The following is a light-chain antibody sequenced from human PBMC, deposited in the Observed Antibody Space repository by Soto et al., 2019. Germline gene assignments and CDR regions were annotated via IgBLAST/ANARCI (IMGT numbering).Light chain of an antibody. V-gene: IGLV1-40*01. Sequence: QSVLRQPPSVSGAPGQKVTISCTGSSSNIGAGYDVHWYQQLPGTSPKLLIYGNSNQPSGVPDRFSGSKSGTSASLAITGLLAEDESDYYCQSYDSSLSGVVFGGGTKLTVL. CDR2: GNS. CDR1: SSNIGAGYD. CDR3: QSYDSSLSGVV. J-gene: IGLJ2*01.